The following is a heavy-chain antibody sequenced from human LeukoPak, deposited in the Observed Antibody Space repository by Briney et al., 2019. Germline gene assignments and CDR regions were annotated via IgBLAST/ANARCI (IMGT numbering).Heavy chain of an antibody. CDR1: GFTFSSYA. Sequence: GGSLRLSCAASGFTFSSYAMSWVRQAPGKGLEWVSAISGSGGSTYYADSVKGRFTISRDNSKNTLYLQMNSLRAEDTAVYYCARGYSSSSCCLFDYWGQGTLVTVSS. D-gene: IGHD6-6*01. CDR2: ISGSGGST. J-gene: IGHJ4*02. CDR3: ARGYSSSSCCLFDY. V-gene: IGHV3-23*01.